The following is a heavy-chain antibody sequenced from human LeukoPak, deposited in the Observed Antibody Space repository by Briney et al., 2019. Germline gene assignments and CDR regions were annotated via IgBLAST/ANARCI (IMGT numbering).Heavy chain of an antibody. CDR2: ISGDSTYI. CDR3: ATVSARMERQSDLDY. J-gene: IGHJ4*02. V-gene: IGHV3-21*01. D-gene: IGHD1-1*01. CDR1: GFTLASYS. Sequence: GGSLRLSCAASGFTLASYSMNWVRQAPGKGLEWVSSISGDSTYIYNAGSVKGRFTISRDNAQASLYLQMISLRADDTAVYYCATVSARMERQSDLDYWGQGTLVIVSS.